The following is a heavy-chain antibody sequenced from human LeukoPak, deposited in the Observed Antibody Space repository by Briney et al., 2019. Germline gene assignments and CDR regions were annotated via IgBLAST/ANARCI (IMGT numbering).Heavy chain of an antibody. CDR1: GGSISSSSYY. J-gene: IGHJ4*02. CDR3: ARHVVVPAAIIGFYFDY. CDR2: IYYSGST. Sequence: PSETLSLTCTVSGGSISSSSYYWGWIRQPPGKGLEWIGSIYYSGSTYYNPSLKSRVTISVDTSKNQFSLKLSSVTAADTAVYYCARHVVVPAAIIGFYFDYWGQGTLVTVSS. V-gene: IGHV4-39*01. D-gene: IGHD2-2*01.